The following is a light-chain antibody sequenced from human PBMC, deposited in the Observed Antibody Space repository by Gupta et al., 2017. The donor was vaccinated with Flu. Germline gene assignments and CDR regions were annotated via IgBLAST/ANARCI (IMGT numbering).Light chain of an antibody. CDR1: PSLSNSY. Sequence: EIVLTQSPGTLSLSPGERATLSCRASPSLSNSYFAWYQQKPGQAPRLLIYGSFSRATGIPDRFSASGSGTDFTLTMSRLDPEDSAVYYCQQYSGSTYSFGQGSKLEIK. J-gene: IGKJ2*03. V-gene: IGKV3-20*01. CDR3: QQYSGSTYS. CDR2: GSF.